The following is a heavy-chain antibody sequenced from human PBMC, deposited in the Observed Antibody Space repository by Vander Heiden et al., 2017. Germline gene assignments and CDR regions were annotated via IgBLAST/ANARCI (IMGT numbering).Heavy chain of an antibody. J-gene: IGHJ4*02. CDR3: ARDPDTTSKIDF. Sequence: QVQLVESGGGLVEPGGSLRLSCAASGSTFRDHSMNWVRQAPGKGLEWLAYITRSGSNEYYADSVKGRFTISRDNAKNSVYLQLDSLRVEDTAVYYCARDPDTTSKIDFWGQGTLVTVSS. CDR1: GSTFRDHS. V-gene: IGHV3-11*01. D-gene: IGHD2-2*01. CDR2: ITRSGSNE.